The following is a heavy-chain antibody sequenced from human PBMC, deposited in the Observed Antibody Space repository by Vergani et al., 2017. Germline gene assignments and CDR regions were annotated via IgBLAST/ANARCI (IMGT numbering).Heavy chain of an antibody. J-gene: IGHJ6*02. CDR3: AKDTRYCSGGSCLYHYYYYGMDV. Sequence: QVQLVESGGGVVQPGRSLRLSCAASGFTFSSYGMHWVRQAPGKGLEWVAVISYDGSNKYYADSVKGRFTISRDNSKNTLYLQMNSLRAEDTAVYYCAKDTRYCSGGSCLYHYYYYGMDVWVQGTTVTVSS. D-gene: IGHD2-15*01. CDR1: GFTFSSYG. V-gene: IGHV3-30*18. CDR2: ISYDGSNK.